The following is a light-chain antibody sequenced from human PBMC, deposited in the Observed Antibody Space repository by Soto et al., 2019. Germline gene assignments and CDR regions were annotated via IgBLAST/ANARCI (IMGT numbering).Light chain of an antibody. V-gene: IGLV1-44*01. CDR1: SSNIGGNI. J-gene: IGLJ2*01. CDR3: AAWDDSLNGVV. CDR2: GND. Sequence: QSVLTQPPSASGTPGQRVTISCSGSSSNIGGNIVNWYQQLPGTAPKLLIFGNDQRPSWAPDRFSGSKSGTSASLAISGLQSEDEANYYCAAWDDSLNGVVFGGGTKLTVL.